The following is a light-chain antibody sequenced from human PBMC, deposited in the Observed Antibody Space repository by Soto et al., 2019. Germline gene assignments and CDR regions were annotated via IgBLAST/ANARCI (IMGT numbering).Light chain of an antibody. V-gene: IGKV3-15*01. CDR3: QQYHNWPPTWT. CDR1: QSVSSN. CDR2: GAS. J-gene: IGKJ1*01. Sequence: EIVMTQSPATLPVSPGERATLSCRASQSVSSNLAWYQQKPGQAPRLLIYGASTRATGIPARFSGSGSGTEFTLTISSLQSEDFVVYYCQQYHNWPPTWTFGQGTKVDIK.